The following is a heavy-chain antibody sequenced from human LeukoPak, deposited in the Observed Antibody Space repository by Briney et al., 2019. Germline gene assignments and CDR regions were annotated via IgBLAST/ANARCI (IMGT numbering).Heavy chain of an antibody. D-gene: IGHD5-24*01. CDR3: ARDGDGYNSGGFDY. CDR2: ISSSSSYI. CDR1: GFTFSSYS. Sequence: PGGSLRLSCAASGFTFSSYSMNWVRQAPGKGLEWVSSISSSSSYIYYADSVKGRFTISRDNAKNSLYLQMNSLRAEDTAVYYCARDGDGYNSGGFDYWGQGTLVTVSS. V-gene: IGHV3-21*01. J-gene: IGHJ4*02.